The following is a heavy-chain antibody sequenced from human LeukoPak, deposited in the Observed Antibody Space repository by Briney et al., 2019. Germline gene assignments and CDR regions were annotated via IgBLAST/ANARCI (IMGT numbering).Heavy chain of an antibody. D-gene: IGHD3-9*01. CDR3: ARGGLRYFDWLSLGYFDY. J-gene: IGHJ4*02. CDR1: GYTFTSYG. Sequence: ASVKVSCKASGYTFTSYGISWVRQAPGQGLEWMGWISAYNGNTNYAQKLQGRVTMTTDTSTSTAYVELRSLRSDDTAVYYCARGGLRYFDWLSLGYFDYWGQGTLVTVSS. V-gene: IGHV1-18*01. CDR2: ISAYNGNT.